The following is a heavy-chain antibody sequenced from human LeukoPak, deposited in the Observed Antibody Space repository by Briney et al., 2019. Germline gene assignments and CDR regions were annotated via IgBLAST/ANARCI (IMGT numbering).Heavy chain of an antibody. CDR3: ARTTVTTVGDWFDP. CDR1: GGSMSGYY. V-gene: IGHV4-59*01. CDR2: IFDSGST. Sequence: SETLSLTCTVSGGSMSGYYWSWIRQPPGKGLEWIGYIFDSGSTNYNPSLKSRVAISVDTSKKEFSLRLTSLIAADTAVYYCARTTVTTVGDWFDPWGQGTLVTVSS. D-gene: IGHD4-17*01. J-gene: IGHJ5*02.